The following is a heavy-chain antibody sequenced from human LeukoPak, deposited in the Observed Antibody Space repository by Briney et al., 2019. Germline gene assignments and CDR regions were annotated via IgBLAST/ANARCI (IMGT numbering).Heavy chain of an antibody. CDR3: AKEVATSPYYYYGMDV. CDR1: GFTFRSYG. J-gene: IGHJ6*02. V-gene: IGHV3-30*18. CDR2: ISYDGSNK. D-gene: IGHD5-12*01. Sequence: TGGSLRLSCAASGFTFRSYGMHWVRQAPGKGLEWVAVISYDGSNKYYADSVKGRFTISRDNSKNTLYLQMNSLRAEDTAVYYCAKEVATSPYYYYGMDVWGQGTTVTVSS.